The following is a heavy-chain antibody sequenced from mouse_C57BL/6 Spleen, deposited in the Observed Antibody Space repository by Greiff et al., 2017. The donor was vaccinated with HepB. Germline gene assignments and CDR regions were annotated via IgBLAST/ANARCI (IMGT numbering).Heavy chain of an antibody. Sequence: QVQLKQSGPDLVKPGASVKISCKASGFAFSSSWMNWVHQRPGKGLEWIGRIYPGDGDTNYNGKFKGKATLTADKSTSTAYMQLSSLTSEDSAIYYCATSLITTVVATDYWGQGTTLTVSS. CDR2: IYPGDGDT. CDR3: ATSLITTVVATDY. V-gene: IGHV1-82*01. CDR1: GFAFSSSW. J-gene: IGHJ2*01. D-gene: IGHD1-1*01.